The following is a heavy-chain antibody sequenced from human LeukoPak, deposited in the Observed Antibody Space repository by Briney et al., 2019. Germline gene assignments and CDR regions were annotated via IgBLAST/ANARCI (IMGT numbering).Heavy chain of an antibody. V-gene: IGHV3-21*06. CDR1: GFTFSSYD. J-gene: IGHJ4*02. CDR3: ARVTYGSGSYSLPLFDS. D-gene: IGHD3-10*01. Sequence: GGSLRLPCAASGFTFSSYDVIWVRQAPGRGLEWISSISSGSTYINYGDSVKGRFIISRDNAKNSLYLQMYDLTPEDTAVYYCARVTYGSGSYSLPLFDSWGQGALVTVSS. CDR2: ISSGSTYI.